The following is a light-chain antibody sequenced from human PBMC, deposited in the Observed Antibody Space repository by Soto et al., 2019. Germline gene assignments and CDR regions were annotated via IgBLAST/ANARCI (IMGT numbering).Light chain of an antibody. CDR2: WAS. V-gene: IGKV4-1*01. CDR3: QQYYSVPLT. CDR1: QPILSRSNNKNY. Sequence: DIVMTQSPDSLAVSLGERATINCKSSQPILSRSNNKNYLAWYQQKPGQVPKLLINWASTRESGVPDRFSGSGSVTDFTLTISSLQAEDVAVYYCQQYYSVPLTFGPGTKVDIK. J-gene: IGKJ3*01.